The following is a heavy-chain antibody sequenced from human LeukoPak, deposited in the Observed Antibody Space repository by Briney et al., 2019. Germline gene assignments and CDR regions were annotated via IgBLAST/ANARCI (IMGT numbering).Heavy chain of an antibody. J-gene: IGHJ3*02. CDR2: MYYSGNI. D-gene: IGHD1-14*01. CDR1: VGSISSSTYD. Sequence: SETLSLTCTVPVGSISSSTYDRGWITQPPGNGLEWIVRMYYSGNIYYNPSLKSRVTISVYTAKNQFSLKLSSVTAADTAVYYCERDHVRFIRRRNHVFDIWGQGTMVTVSS. V-gene: IGHV4-39*07. CDR3: ERDHVRFIRRRNHVFDI.